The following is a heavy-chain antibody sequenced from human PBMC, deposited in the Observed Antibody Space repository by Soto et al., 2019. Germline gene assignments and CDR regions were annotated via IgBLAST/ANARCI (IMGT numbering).Heavy chain of an antibody. CDR3: AREADEYYFDY. CDR2: IYYSGST. V-gene: IGHV4-59*01. J-gene: IGHJ4*02. Sequence: QVQLQESGPGLVKPSETLSLTCTVSGGSISSYYWSWIRQPPGKGLEWIGYIYYSGSTNYNPSLKRRVTISVDTAKNQFSLKLSSVTAADTAVYYCAREADEYYFDYWGQGTLVTVSS. CDR1: GGSISSYY.